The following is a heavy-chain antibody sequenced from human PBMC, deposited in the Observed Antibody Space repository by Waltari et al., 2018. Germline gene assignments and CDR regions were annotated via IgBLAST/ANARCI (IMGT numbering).Heavy chain of an antibody. J-gene: IGHJ6*03. CDR2: IYSGGST. CDR3: ARGSGGYYYYMDV. Sequence: EVQLVETGGGLIQPGGSLTLSCAASGFTVSSNYMSCVRQAPGKGLEWVSVIYSGGSTYYADSVKGRFTISRDNSKNTLYLQMNSLRAEDTAVYYCARGSGGYYYYMDVWGKGTTVTVSS. V-gene: IGHV3-53*02. D-gene: IGHD3-16*01. CDR1: GFTVSSNY.